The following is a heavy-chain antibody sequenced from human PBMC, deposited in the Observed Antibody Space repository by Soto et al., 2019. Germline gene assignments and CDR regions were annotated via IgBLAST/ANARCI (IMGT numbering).Heavy chain of an antibody. V-gene: IGHV6-1*01. CDR3: AKGDNLGPKSGYAFDP. Sequence: SQTLSLTCAISGDSVSSNTASWNWIRQSPSRGLEWLGRTYFRSKWYNDYAVSVKSRIIINPDTSNNQFSLQLNSVTPDDTEVYFCAKGDNLGPKSGYAFDPWGQGIMVTVSS. CDR2: TYFRSKWYN. CDR1: GDSVSSNTAS. D-gene: IGHD5-12*01. J-gene: IGHJ5*02.